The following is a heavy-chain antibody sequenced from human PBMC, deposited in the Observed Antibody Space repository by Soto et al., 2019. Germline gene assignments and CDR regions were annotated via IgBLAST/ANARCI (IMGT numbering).Heavy chain of an antibody. CDR1: GFTFSSYS. Sequence: GGSLRLSCAASGFTFSSYSMNWVRQAPGKGLEWVSYISSSSSTIYYADSVKGRFTISRGNAKNSLYLQMNSLRAEDTAVYYCARVGGDFWSGYYTGYWFDPWGQGTLVTVSS. CDR3: ARVGGDFWSGYYTGYWFDP. D-gene: IGHD3-3*01. CDR2: ISSSSSTI. V-gene: IGHV3-48*01. J-gene: IGHJ5*02.